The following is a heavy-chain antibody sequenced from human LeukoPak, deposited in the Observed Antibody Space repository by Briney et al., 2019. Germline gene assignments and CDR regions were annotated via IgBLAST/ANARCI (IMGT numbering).Heavy chain of an antibody. J-gene: IGHJ4*02. Sequence: GESPKISCKGSGYSFTSYWIGWVRQMPRKGLEYRGTIYAGDSDTRYSPSFQSQVNISADKSISTTYLQWSSLKASDTTMYYCARLLRPYCISTSCYEYFEYWGQGNLVNVSS. V-gene: IGHV5-51*01. CDR1: GYSFTSYW. CDR2: IYAGDSDT. CDR3: ARLLRPYCISTSCYEYFEY. D-gene: IGHD2-2*01.